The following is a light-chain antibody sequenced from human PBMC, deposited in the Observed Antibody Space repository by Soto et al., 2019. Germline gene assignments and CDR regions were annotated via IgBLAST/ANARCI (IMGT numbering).Light chain of an antibody. CDR2: EVN. Sequence: QSVLTQPASVSGSPGQSITISCTGTSSDIGAYKTVSWYQQHPGKAPKFMIYEVNNRPSGVPNRFSGSRSGNTASLTISGLQAEDEADYYCSSHTINSTVFGTGTKLTVL. V-gene: IGLV2-14*01. CDR1: SSDIGAYKT. J-gene: IGLJ1*01. CDR3: SSHTINSTV.